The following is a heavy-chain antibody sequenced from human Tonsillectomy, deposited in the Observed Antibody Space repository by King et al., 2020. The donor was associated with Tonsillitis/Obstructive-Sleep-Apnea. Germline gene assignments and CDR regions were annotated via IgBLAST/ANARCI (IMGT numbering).Heavy chain of an antibody. CDR3: AREDYSNYVHYFDY. J-gene: IGHJ4*02. Sequence: QLQESGPGLVKPSGTLALTCAVSGGSISSGNWWGLVRPPPGKGLEWIGEIYHSGSTHYNPSPKSRVTISVDKSKNQFSLKLSSVTAADTAVYYCAREDYSNYVHYFDYWGQGTLVTVSS. CDR2: IYHSGST. D-gene: IGHD4-11*01. V-gene: IGHV4-4*02. CDR1: GGSISSGNW.